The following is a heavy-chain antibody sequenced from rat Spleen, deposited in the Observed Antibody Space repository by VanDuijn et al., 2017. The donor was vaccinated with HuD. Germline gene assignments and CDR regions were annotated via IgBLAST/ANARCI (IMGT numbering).Heavy chain of an antibody. CDR2: ISYEGGST. J-gene: IGHJ2*01. V-gene: IGHV5-20*01. CDR3: TREGNSGYDY. Sequence: EVQLVESGGGLVQPGRSLKLSCAASGFPFSDYYMAWVRQAPKRGLEWVASISYEGGSTYYPDSVKGRFTISRDNAQNTLYLQMNSLRSEDTATYYCTREGNSGYDYWGQGVMVTVSS. D-gene: IGHD4-3*01. CDR1: GFPFSDYY.